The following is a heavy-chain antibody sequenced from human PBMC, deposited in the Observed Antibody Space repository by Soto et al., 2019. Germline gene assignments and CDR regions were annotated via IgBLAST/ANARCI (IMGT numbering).Heavy chain of an antibody. D-gene: IGHD5-12*01. CDR1: GFTFSSYW. Sequence: PGGSLRLSCAASGFTFSSYWMSWVRQAPGKGLEWVANIKQDGSEKYYVDSVKGRFTISRDNAKNSLYLQMNSLRAEDTAVYYCARRMATILFPPDAFDIWGQGTMVTVSS. CDR3: ARRMATILFPPDAFDI. CDR2: IKQDGSEK. J-gene: IGHJ3*02. V-gene: IGHV3-7*05.